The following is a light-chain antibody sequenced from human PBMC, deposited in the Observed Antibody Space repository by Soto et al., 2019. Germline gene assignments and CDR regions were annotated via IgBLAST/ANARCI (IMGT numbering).Light chain of an antibody. CDR2: GAS. J-gene: IGKJ1*01. CDR3: QQYNDWPPWT. Sequence: EIVMTQSPATLSVSPGGGATLSCRASQSFNTNLAWYQQQPGQAPRLLIYGASTSATGVPARFRGRGSGTEFTLTISSRQSEDFAVYYCQQYNDWPPWTFGRGTKVEI. V-gene: IGKV3-15*01. CDR1: QSFNTN.